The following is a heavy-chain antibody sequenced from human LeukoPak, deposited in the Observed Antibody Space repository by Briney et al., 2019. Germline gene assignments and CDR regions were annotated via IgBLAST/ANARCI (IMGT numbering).Heavy chain of an antibody. J-gene: IGHJ6*02. CDR3: ARVPVVPAATYYYYGMDV. CDR2: IYYSGST. D-gene: IGHD2-2*01. CDR1: GGSISSYY. Sequence: SETLSLTCTVSGGSISSYYWSWIRQPPGKGLEWIGYIYYSGSTNHNPSLKSRVTISVDTSKNQFSLKLSSVTAADTAVYYCARVPVVPAATYYYYGMDVWGQGTTVTVSS. V-gene: IGHV4-59*01.